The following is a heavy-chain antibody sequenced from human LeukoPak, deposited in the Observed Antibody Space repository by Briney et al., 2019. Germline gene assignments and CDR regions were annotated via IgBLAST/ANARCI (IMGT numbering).Heavy chain of an antibody. Sequence: SETLSLTCAVYGGSFSGYYWSWIRQPXXXXXEWIGEINHSGSTNYNPSLKSRVTISVDTSKNQFSLKLSSVTAADTAVYYCARAGDSSGAKPDFDYWGQGTLVTVSS. CDR1: GGSFSGYY. J-gene: IGHJ4*02. CDR2: INHSGST. D-gene: IGHD3-22*01. CDR3: ARAGDSSGAKPDFDY. V-gene: IGHV4-34*01.